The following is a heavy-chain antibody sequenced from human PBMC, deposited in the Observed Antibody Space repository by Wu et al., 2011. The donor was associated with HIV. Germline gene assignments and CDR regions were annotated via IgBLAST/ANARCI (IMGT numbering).Heavy chain of an antibody. J-gene: IGHJ4*02. V-gene: IGHV1-69*11. CDR1: GGTLRKYA. D-gene: IGHD2-21*02. CDR2: IVPVLGGS. Sequence: QVQLVQSGAEVREPGSSVKVSCQASGGTLRKYAFSWVRQAPGQGLEWVGGIVPVLGGSDYAQKFRGRFTITADESRTTVHMEMRSLRSDDTAVYYCARGRGDWWPIEPFDYWGQGTLVTVSS. CDR3: ARGRGDWWPIEPFDY.